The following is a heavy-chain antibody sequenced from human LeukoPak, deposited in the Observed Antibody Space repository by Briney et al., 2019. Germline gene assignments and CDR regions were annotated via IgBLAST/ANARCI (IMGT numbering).Heavy chain of an antibody. V-gene: IGHV3-30-3*01. Sequence: PGGSLRLSCAASGFTFSSYAMHWVRQAPGKGLEWVAVISYDGSNKYYADYVKGRFTISRDNSKNTLYLQMNSLRAEDTAVYYCARVEGGFDYWGQGTLVTVSS. CDR2: ISYDGSNK. J-gene: IGHJ4*02. CDR1: GFTFSSYA. D-gene: IGHD3-16*01. CDR3: ARVEGGFDY.